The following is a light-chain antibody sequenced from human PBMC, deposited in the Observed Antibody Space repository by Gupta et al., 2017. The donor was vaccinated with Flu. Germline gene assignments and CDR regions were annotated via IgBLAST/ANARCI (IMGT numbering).Light chain of an antibody. CDR1: RSNIGSNS. CDR3: AAWDDSLNGHYV. J-gene: IGLJ1*01. V-gene: IGLV1-44*01. Sequence: QSVLAQPPSASGTPGQRVTISCSGSRSNIGSNSVNWYQQVPGTSPKLLMYSSNQRPSGVPDRVAGSKSGTSASLAISGLQSEDEADYYCAAWDDSLNGHYVFGTGTKVTVL. CDR2: SSN.